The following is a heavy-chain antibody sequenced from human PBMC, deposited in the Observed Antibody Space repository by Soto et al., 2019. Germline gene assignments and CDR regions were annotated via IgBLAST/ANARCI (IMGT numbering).Heavy chain of an antibody. D-gene: IGHD6-19*01. Sequence: PWGSLRLSCAASEFNFNRYGIHLFRQAPVKGLEWVALISYDGSNKYYADSVKGRFTISRDNSKNTIYLQMNSLRAEDTAVYYCARDPGSSHFDYWGQGALVTVSS. J-gene: IGHJ4*02. V-gene: IGHV3-30*19. CDR1: EFNFNRYG. CDR3: ARDPGSSHFDY. CDR2: ISYDGSNK.